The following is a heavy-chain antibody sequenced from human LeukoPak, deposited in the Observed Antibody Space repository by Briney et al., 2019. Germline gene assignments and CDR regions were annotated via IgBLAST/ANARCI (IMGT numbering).Heavy chain of an antibody. J-gene: IGHJ5*02. CDR1: GFTFSSYA. V-gene: IGHV3-23*01. CDR2: ISGSGGST. Sequence: GGSLRLSCAASGFTFSSYAMSWVRQAPGKGLEWVSAISGSGGSTYYADSVKGRFTISRDNSKNTLYLQMNSLRAEDTAVYYCAKGSDSSSWRGWFDPWGQGTLVTVSS. CDR3: AKGSDSSSWRGWFDP. D-gene: IGHD6-13*01.